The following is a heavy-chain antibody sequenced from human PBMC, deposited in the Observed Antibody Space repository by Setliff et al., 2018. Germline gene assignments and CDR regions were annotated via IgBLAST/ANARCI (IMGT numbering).Heavy chain of an antibody. CDR2: MYHSGST. J-gene: IGHJ3*02. D-gene: IGHD3-10*01. Sequence: SETLSLTCAVSGYSISSDYYWGWIRQPPGKGLEWIGSMYHSGSTYYNPSLKSRVTISVDTSKNQFSLKLTSVTAADTAVYFCARVPHIWFGELVTFDDAFDIWGQGTMVTVS. CDR1: GYSISSDYY. CDR3: ARVPHIWFGELVTFDDAFDI. V-gene: IGHV4-38-2*01.